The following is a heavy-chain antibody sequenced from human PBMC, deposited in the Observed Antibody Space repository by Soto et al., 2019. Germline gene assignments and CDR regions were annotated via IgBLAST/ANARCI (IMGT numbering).Heavy chain of an antibody. CDR3: AKDPPPVRGRYFDWFQSW. J-gene: IGHJ4*02. CDR2: ISGSGGST. CDR1: GFTFSSYA. D-gene: IGHD3-9*01. V-gene: IGHV3-23*01. Sequence: GGSLRLSCAASGFTFSSYAMSWVRQAPGKGLEWVSAISGSGGSTYYADSVKGRFTISRDNSKNTLYLQMNSLRAEDTAVYYCAKDPPPVRGRYFDWFQSWWGQGTLVTVSS.